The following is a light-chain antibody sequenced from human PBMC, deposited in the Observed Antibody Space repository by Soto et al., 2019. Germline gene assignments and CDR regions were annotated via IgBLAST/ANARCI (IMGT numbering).Light chain of an antibody. J-gene: IGKJ5*01. Sequence: VLTQSPGTLSLSPGESATLSCRASQSVSSYLAWYQQKPGQAPRLLIYGASSRATGITDRFSGSGSGTDLTLTISRLEPEDFAVYYCQQYGSSHTFGQGTRLE. V-gene: IGKV3-20*01. CDR1: QSVSSY. CDR2: GAS. CDR3: QQYGSSHT.